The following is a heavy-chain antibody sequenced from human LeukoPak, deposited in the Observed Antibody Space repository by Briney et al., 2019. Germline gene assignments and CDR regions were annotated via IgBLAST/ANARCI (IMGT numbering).Heavy chain of an antibody. D-gene: IGHD3-3*01. CDR2: IVVGSGNT. V-gene: IGHV1-58*02. CDR1: GFTFTSSA. Sequence: ASVKVSCKASGFTFTSSAMQWVRQARGQRLEWIGWIVVGSGNTNYAQKFQERVTITRDMSTSTAYMELSSLRSEDTAVYYCAAVPYDFWSGIYGMDVWGQGTTVTVSS. J-gene: IGHJ6*02. CDR3: AAVPYDFWSGIYGMDV.